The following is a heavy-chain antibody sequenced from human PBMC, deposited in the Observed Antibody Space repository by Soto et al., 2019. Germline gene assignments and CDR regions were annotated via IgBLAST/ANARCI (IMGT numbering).Heavy chain of an antibody. CDR2: IDTVNGNT. CDR1: GYTFTNHA. V-gene: IGHV1-3*04. Sequence: ASVKVSCKASGYTFTNHAMHWVRQAPGQRLEWMGWIDTVNGNTKYSQNLQGRVTITMDTSASTAYMEMSSLRSEDTAVYYCARLRSVYNYGMEVWGQGTMVTVSS. D-gene: IGHD2-8*01. CDR3: ARLRSVYNYGMEV. J-gene: IGHJ6*02.